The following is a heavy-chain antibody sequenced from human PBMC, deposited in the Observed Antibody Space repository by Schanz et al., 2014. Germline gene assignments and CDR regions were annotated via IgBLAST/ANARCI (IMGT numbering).Heavy chain of an antibody. V-gene: IGHV3-21*02. D-gene: IGHD3-16*01. CDR3: ARGTPFLCDY. Sequence: EVQLEESGGALVQPGGSLRLSCAASGFSFSNYALVWVRQAPGKGLEWVSSISSTSTYLYYADSVKGRFTISRDSARNSLYLQMSGLRAEDTAVYYCARGTPFLCDYWGQGTLVTVSS. CDR1: GFSFSNYA. J-gene: IGHJ4*02. CDR2: ISSTSTYL.